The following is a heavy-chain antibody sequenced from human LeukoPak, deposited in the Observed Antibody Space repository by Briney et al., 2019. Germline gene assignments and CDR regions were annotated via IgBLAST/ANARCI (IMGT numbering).Heavy chain of an antibody. D-gene: IGHD2-15*01. Sequence: SETLSLTCTVSGGPISSYFWSWIRQPPGKGLEWIGYIYYSGSTNYNPSLKSRVTISLDTSKNQLSLKLSSVTAADTAVYYCARDGDCSRGSCYFPRYGMDVWGKGTTVTVSS. CDR2: IYYSGST. J-gene: IGHJ6*04. V-gene: IGHV4-59*01. CDR3: ARDGDCSRGSCYFPRYGMDV. CDR1: GGPISSYF.